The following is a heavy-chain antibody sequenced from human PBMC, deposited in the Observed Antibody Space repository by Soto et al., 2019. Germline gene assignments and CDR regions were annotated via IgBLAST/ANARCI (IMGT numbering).Heavy chain of an antibody. CDR2: INPNSGGT. CDR1: GYTFTGYY. Sequence: ASVKVSCKASGYTFTGYYMHWVRQAPGQGLEWMGWINPNSGGTHYAQKFQGRVTMTRDTSISTAYTELSRLRSDDTAVYYCARRVSNDFWSGYPDYYYYGMDVWGQGTTVTVSS. D-gene: IGHD3-3*01. CDR3: ARRVSNDFWSGYPDYYYYGMDV. J-gene: IGHJ6*02. V-gene: IGHV1-2*02.